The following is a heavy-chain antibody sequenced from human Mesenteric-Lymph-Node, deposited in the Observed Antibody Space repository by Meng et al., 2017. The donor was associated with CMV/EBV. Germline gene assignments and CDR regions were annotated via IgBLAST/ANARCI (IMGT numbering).Heavy chain of an antibody. CDR1: GFTVSRDY. CDR2: IQSGGNT. CDR3: GRGNGPGAYLTDF. Sequence: GESLKISCAASGFTVSRDYMNWVRQAPGKGLEWVSVIQSGGNTYFADSVKGRFTVSRDNSLNTLYLQMNTLRSEDTAVYYCGRGNGPGAYLTDFWGQGTLVTVSS. J-gene: IGHJ4*02. D-gene: IGHD3-10*01. V-gene: IGHV3-66*02.